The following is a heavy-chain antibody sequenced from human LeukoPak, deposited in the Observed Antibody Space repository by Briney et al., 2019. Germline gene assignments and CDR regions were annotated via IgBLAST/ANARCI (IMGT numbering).Heavy chain of an antibody. CDR3: ARGMTAMVMDYCYGMDV. J-gene: IGHJ6*02. D-gene: IGHD5-18*01. CDR1: GYTFTSYG. Sequence: ASVKVSCKASGYTFTSYGISWVRQAPGQGLEWMGWISAYNGNTNYAQKLQGRVTMTTDTSTSTAYMELRSLRSDDTAVYYCARGMTAMVMDYCYGMDVWGQGTTVTVSS. CDR2: ISAYNGNT. V-gene: IGHV1-18*01.